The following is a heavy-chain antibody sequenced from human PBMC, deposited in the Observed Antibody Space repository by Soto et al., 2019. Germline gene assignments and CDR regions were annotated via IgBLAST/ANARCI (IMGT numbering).Heavy chain of an antibody. CDR3: ARVGHVLLWFGELPPPYGMDV. V-gene: IGHV1-18*04. CDR1: GYTFTSYG. J-gene: IGHJ6*02. Sequence: ASVKVSCKASGYTFTSYGISWVRQAPGQGLEWMGWISAYNGNTNYAQKLQGRVTMTTDTSTGTAYMELRSLRSDDTAVYYCARVGHVLLWFGELPPPYGMDVWGQGTTVTVSS. CDR2: ISAYNGNT. D-gene: IGHD3-10*01.